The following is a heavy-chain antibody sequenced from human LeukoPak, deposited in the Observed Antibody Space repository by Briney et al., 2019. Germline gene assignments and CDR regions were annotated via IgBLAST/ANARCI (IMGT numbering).Heavy chain of an antibody. D-gene: IGHD3-22*01. CDR3: ARSTGSYYDSSGVAAH. J-gene: IGHJ4*02. Sequence: GGSLRLSCAASGFTFNTYGMNWVRQAPGKGLEWVSYISSSGSTIYYADSVKGRFTISRDNAKNSLYLQMNSLRAEDTAVYYCARSTGSYYDSSGVAAHWGQGTLVTVSS. CDR1: GFTFNTYG. CDR2: ISSSGSTI. V-gene: IGHV3-48*04.